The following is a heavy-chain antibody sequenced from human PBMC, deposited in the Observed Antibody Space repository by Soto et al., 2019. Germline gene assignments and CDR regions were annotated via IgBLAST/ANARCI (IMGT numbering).Heavy chain of an antibody. V-gene: IGHV3-30*18. Sequence: QVQLVESGGGVVQPGRSLRLSCAASGFTFSSYGMHWVRQAPGKGLEWVALISYDGSKRYYADSVQDRFTISRDNSKNTLYLQMNSLRVEDTAVYHCAKDRAGKTHISIIRGGVDVWGQGTTVTVSS. J-gene: IGHJ6*02. CDR2: ISYDGSKR. CDR1: GFTFSSYG. CDR3: AKDRAGKTHISIIRGGVDV. D-gene: IGHD3-10*01.